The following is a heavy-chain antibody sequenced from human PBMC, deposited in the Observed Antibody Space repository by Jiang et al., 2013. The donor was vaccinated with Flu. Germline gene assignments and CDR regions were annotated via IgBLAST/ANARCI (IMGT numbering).Heavy chain of an antibody. CDR2: INPNSGGT. Sequence: VKKPGASVKVSCKASGYTFTGYYMHWVRQAPGQGLEWMGWINPNSGGTNYAQKFQGRVTMTRDTSISTAYMELSRLRSDDTAVYYCARLGAVSMTTVTTYGMDVWGQGTTVTVSS. CDR1: GYTFTGYY. CDR3: ARLGAVSMTTVTTYGMDV. J-gene: IGHJ6*02. V-gene: IGHV1-2*02. D-gene: IGHD4-17*01.